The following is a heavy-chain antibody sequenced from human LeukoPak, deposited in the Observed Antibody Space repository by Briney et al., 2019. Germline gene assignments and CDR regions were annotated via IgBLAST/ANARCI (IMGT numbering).Heavy chain of an antibody. D-gene: IGHD6-13*01. J-gene: IGHJ4*02. CDR3: TRAVMSSSWPHFDY. CDR2: ISSRSTTI. Sequence: PGGSLRLSCAASGFTLSSYNMNWVRQAPGKGLEWVSYISSRSTTIYYADSVKGRFTISRDNAKNSLYLQMNSLRDEETAVYYCTRAVMSSSWPHFDYWGQGTLVTVSS. V-gene: IGHV3-48*02. CDR1: GFTLSSYN.